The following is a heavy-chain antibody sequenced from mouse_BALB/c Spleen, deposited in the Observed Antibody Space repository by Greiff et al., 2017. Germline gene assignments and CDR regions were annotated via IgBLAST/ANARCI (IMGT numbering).Heavy chain of an antibody. V-gene: IGHV1S34*01. D-gene: IGHD1-2*01. Sequence: LVKTGASVKISCKASGYSFTGYYMHWVKQSHGKSLEWIGYISCYNGATSYNQKFKGKATFTVDTSSSTAYMQFNSLTSEDSAVYYCARGGIITTATGAMDYWGQGTSVTVSS. CDR2: ISCYNGAT. CDR3: ARGGIITTATGAMDY. CDR1: GYSFTGYY. J-gene: IGHJ4*01.